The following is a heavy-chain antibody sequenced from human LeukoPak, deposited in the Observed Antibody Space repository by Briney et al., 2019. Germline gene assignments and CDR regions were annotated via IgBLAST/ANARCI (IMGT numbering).Heavy chain of an antibody. Sequence: SETLSLTCTVSGGSISSYQWSWIRQPPGKGLEWIGNIYDSGSANYNPSLESRVVISVDTSKNQFSLNLTPVTAADTAVYYCARVGVDYSGNVLKYFFDYWGQGTLVTVSS. V-gene: IGHV4-59*01. J-gene: IGHJ4*02. CDR3: ARVGVDYSGNVLKYFFDY. CDR2: IYDSGSA. D-gene: IGHD4-23*01. CDR1: GGSISSYQ.